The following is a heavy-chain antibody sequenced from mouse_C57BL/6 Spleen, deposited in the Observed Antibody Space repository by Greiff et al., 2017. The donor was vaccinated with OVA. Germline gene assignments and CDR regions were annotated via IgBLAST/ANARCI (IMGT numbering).Heavy chain of an antibody. D-gene: IGHD3-2*02. V-gene: IGHV1-80*01. Sequence: QVQLQQSGAELVKPGASVKISCKASGYAFSSYRLNWVKQWPGKGLEWIGQLYPGDGDTNYNGKFKGKATLTADKSSSTAYMQRSSLTSEDSAVYFCARGGSSGQFFYAMDYWGQGTSVTVSS. CDR3: ARGGSSGQFFYAMDY. J-gene: IGHJ4*01. CDR1: GYAFSSYR. CDR2: LYPGDGDT.